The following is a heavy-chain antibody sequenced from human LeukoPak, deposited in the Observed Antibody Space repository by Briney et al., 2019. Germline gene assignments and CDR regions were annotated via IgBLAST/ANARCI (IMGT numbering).Heavy chain of an antibody. V-gene: IGHV3-21*01. J-gene: IGHJ6*03. D-gene: IGHD5-18*01. Sequence: GGSLRLSCAASGFTFSSYSMNWVRQAPGKGLEWVSSISSSSSYIYYADSVKGRFTISRDNAKNSLYLQMNSLRAEDTAVYYCARDAGGYSYGDYYYYMDVWGKGTTVTVSS. CDR1: GFTFSSYS. CDR2: ISSSSSYI. CDR3: ARDAGGYSYGDYYYYMDV.